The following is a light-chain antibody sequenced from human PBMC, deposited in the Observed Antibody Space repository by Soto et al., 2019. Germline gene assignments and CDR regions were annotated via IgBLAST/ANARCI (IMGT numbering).Light chain of an antibody. CDR1: QSINRN. V-gene: IGKV3D-15*01. CDR3: QQYHNWPPLT. CDR2: GAS. J-gene: IGKJ4*01. Sequence: EIVMTQSPATLSVSPGERATLSCRASQSINRNLAWYQQKPGQAPRLPFYGASSRATGVPDRFSVSGSGTDFTLTISRLEPEDFAVYYCQQYHNWPPLTFGGGTKVDI.